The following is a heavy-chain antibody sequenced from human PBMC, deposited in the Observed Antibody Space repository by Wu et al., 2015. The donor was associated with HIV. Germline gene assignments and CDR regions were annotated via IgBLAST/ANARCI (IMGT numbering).Heavy chain of an antibody. V-gene: IGHV1-18*01. CDR3: ASGDGNNLNY. J-gene: IGHJ4*02. Sequence: QLQLVQSGAEVKEPGASVKVSCKASGYTFTNHDIHWVRQAPGQGLEWIGWISAYNGNTNSAEKLQDRVTMTRDTFTSTAYMELRSLRSDDTAVYYCASGDGNNLNYWGQGTLVTVSS. D-gene: IGHD5-24*01. CDR1: GYTFTNHD. CDR2: ISAYNGNT.